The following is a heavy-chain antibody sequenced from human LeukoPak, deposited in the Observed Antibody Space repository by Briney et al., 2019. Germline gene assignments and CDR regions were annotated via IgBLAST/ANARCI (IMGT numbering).Heavy chain of an antibody. Sequence: GESLKISCKGSGYSFTSYWIGWVRQMPGKGLEWMGIIYPGDSDTRYSPSSQGQVTISADKSISTAYLQWSSLKASDTAMYYCARLDYYDSSGYSGDAFDIWGQGAMVTVSS. D-gene: IGHD3-22*01. CDR2: IYPGDSDT. V-gene: IGHV5-51*01. CDR1: GYSFTSYW. J-gene: IGHJ3*02. CDR3: ARLDYYDSSGYSGDAFDI.